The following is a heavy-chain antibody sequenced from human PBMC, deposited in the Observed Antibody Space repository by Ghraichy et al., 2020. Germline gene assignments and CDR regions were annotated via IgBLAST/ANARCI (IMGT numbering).Heavy chain of an antibody. V-gene: IGHV4-59*01. J-gene: IGHJ4*02. Sequence: SQTLSLTCTVSGGSLISYYWSWIRQPPGKGLEWIGYISYRGTTNYNPSLKTRVAISVDKSKNQFSLILSAVTAADTGVDYCASGELWVSKWGQGTLVTVSS. CDR2: ISYRGTT. CDR3: ASGELWVSK. D-gene: IGHD1-7*01. CDR1: GGSLISYY.